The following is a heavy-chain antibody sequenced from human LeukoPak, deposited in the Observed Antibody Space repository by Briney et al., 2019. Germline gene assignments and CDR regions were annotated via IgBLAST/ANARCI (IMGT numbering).Heavy chain of an antibody. Sequence: GGSRRLSCAASGFTVSSKYMNWVRQAPGKGLVWVSVIESGGSTYYADSVKGRFTVSRDNFQNTLYLQMNSLRAEDTAVYYCARVGSYYDMDVWGQGTTVTVSS. CDR1: GFTVSSKY. CDR3: ARVGSYYDMDV. D-gene: IGHD3-10*01. V-gene: IGHV3-53*01. J-gene: IGHJ6*02. CDR2: IESGGST.